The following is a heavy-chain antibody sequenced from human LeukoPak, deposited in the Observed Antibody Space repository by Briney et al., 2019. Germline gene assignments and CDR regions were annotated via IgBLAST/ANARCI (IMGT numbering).Heavy chain of an antibody. Sequence: GESLKISCKGSGYSFTSYWIGWVRQMHGKGLEWMGIIYPGDSDTRYSPSLQGQVAISADKSISTAYLQRSSLKASDTAMYYCARANRYSSSWYPFDYWGQGTLVTVSS. V-gene: IGHV5-51*01. CDR3: ARANRYSSSWYPFDY. CDR2: IYPGDSDT. CDR1: GYSFTSYW. J-gene: IGHJ4*02. D-gene: IGHD6-13*01.